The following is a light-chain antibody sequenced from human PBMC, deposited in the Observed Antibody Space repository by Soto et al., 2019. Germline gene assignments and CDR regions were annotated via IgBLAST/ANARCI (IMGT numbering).Light chain of an antibody. CDR1: ETVSGSY. V-gene: IGKV3-20*01. Sequence: PPCRVSVSPCEIATLSNRASETVSGSYLAWYQQKPGQAPRLLIYGAYNRATGIPDRFSGSGSGTNFTLPISRLEPEDFAVDYCQQYGSPPTFGQGTRLEIK. J-gene: IGKJ5*01. CDR3: QQYGSPPT. CDR2: GAY.